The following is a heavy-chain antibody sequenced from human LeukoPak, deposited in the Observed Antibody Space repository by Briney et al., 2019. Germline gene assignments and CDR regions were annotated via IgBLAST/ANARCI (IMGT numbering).Heavy chain of an antibody. V-gene: IGHV4-39*07. J-gene: IGHJ3*02. CDR1: GGSISSSSYY. D-gene: IGHD2-2*01. Sequence: PSETPSLTCTVSGGSISSSSYYWGWIRQPPGKGLEWIGSIYYSGSTYYNPSLKSRVTISVDTSKNQFSLKLSSVTAADTAVYYCARHGPVQAAPADPSHACEIWGQGTRVIVSS. CDR2: IYYSGST. CDR3: ARHGPVQAAPADPSHACEI.